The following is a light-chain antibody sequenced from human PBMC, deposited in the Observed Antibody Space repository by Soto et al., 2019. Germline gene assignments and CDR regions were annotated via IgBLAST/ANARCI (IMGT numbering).Light chain of an antibody. CDR3: QQYGSSPLYT. CDR2: GAS. V-gene: IGKV3-20*01. CDR1: QSVSSTN. Sequence: EIVLTQSPGTLSLSPGERATLSCRASQSVSSTNLAWYQQKPGQAPRLLICGASSRATGIPDRFSGSGSGTDFTLTISRLEAEDFAVYYCQQYGSSPLYTFGQGTKLEIK. J-gene: IGKJ2*01.